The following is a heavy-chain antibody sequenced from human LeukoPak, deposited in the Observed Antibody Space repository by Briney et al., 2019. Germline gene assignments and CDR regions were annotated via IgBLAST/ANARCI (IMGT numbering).Heavy chain of an antibody. J-gene: IGHJ4*02. CDR2: IYPGDSDT. D-gene: IGHD3-10*01. Sequence: GESLKISCKGSGYSFTSYWIGWVRQMPGKGLGWMGTIYPGDSDTRYSPSFQGQVTISADKSIGTAYLQWSSLKASDTAMYYCARQGSAVTLDYWGQGTLVTVSS. CDR1: GYSFTSYW. CDR3: ARQGSAVTLDY. V-gene: IGHV5-51*01.